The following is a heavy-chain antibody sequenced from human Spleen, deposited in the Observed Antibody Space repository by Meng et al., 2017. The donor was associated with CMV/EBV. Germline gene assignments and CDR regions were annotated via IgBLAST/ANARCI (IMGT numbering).Heavy chain of an antibody. CDR1: GFTFSSYS. D-gene: IGHD2-2*01. CDR2: ISSSSSTI. CDR3: ARDWGGVFEVTSWASHTYYYGMDV. V-gene: IGHV3-48*04. Sequence: GESLKISCAASGFTFSSYSMNWVRQAPGKGLEWVSYISSSSSTIYYADSMKGRFTISRDNAKNSLYPQMNSLRAEDTAVYYCARDWGGVFEVTSWASHTYYYGMDVWGQGTTVTVSS. J-gene: IGHJ6*02.